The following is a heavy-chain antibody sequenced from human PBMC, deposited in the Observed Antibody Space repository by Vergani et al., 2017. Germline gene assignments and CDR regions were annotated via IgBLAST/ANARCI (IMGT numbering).Heavy chain of an antibody. D-gene: IGHD1-14*01. J-gene: IGHJ6*02. CDR1: GGTFSSYA. CDR2: IIPILGIA. V-gene: IGHV1-69*04. Sequence: QVQLVQSGAEVKKPGSSVKVSCKASGGTFSSYAISWVRQAPGQGLEWMGRIIPILGIANYAQKFQGRVTITADKSTSTAYMELSSLRSEDTAVYYCARDRKNPYGMDVWGQGTTVTVSS. CDR3: ARDRKNPYGMDV.